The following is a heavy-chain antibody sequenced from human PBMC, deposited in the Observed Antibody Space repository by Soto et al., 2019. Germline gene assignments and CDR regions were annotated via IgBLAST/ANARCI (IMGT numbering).Heavy chain of an antibody. D-gene: IGHD5-12*01. Sequence: QVQLVESGGGLVNPGGSLRVSCAASGFSFSDSDMTWSRQAPGKGLEWFSYISGSGDNIHYADSVKGRFTISRDNAKNALYLHMDSLRVEDTAVYYCTRGACITCYYYDWFDTWGQGTLGTVAS. CDR3: TRGACITCYYYDWFDT. CDR1: GFSFSDSD. CDR2: ISGSGDNI. J-gene: IGHJ5*02. V-gene: IGHV3-11*01.